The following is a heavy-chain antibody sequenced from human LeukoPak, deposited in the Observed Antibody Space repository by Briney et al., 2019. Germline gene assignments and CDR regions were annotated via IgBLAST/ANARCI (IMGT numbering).Heavy chain of an antibody. CDR1: GGSFSGYY. CDR2: INHSGST. V-gene: IGHV4-34*01. Sequence: SETLSLTCAVYGGSFSGYYWSWIRQPPGKGLEWIGEINHSGSTNYNPSLKSRVTISVDTSKNQFSLKLSSVTAADTAVYYCARGPRGYSGRLYRLYNWFDPWGQGTLVTVSS. CDR3: ARGPRGYSGRLYRLYNWFDP. D-gene: IGHD1-26*01. J-gene: IGHJ5*02.